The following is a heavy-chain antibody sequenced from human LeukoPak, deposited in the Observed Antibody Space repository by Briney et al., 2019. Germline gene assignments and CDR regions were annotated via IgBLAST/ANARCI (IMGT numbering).Heavy chain of an antibody. CDR1: GYSFTSYW. J-gene: IGHJ6*03. CDR2: IYPGDSDT. D-gene: IGHD3-10*01. V-gene: IGHV5-51*01. CDR3: ARRGITMVRGVIKTYYYYYMDV. Sequence: GESLKISCRGPGYSFTSYWIGWVRQMPGKGLEWMGYIYPGDSDTRYSPSFQGQVTISADKSISTAYLQWSSLKASDTAMYYCARRGITMVRGVIKTYYYYYMDVGGKGTTVTISS.